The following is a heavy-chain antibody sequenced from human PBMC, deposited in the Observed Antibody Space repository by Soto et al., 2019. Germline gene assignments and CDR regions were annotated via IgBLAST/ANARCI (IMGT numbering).Heavy chain of an antibody. D-gene: IGHD4-17*01. CDR2: IKSKKDGGTT. V-gene: IGHV3-15*01. J-gene: IGHJ4*02. Sequence: PGGSLRLSCTASGFTFTNAWMSWVRQAPGWGLEWVGRIKSKKDGGTTDYSAPVKGRFSISRDDSKNTLYLQMNSLKTEYTAVYFCTTLLRWEQQYFDYWGQGTLVTVSS. CDR1: GFTFTNAW. CDR3: TTLLRWEQQYFDY.